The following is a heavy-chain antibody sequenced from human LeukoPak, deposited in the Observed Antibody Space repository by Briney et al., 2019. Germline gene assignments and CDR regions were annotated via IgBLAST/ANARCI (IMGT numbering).Heavy chain of an antibody. Sequence: PSETLSLTCTVSGGSISSGGYYWSWIRHPPGKGLEWIGYIYHSGSTYYNPSLKSRVTISVDRSKNQFSLKLSSVTAADTAVYYCARGPPPDFDYWGRGTLVTVSS. CDR1: GGSISSGGYY. CDR2: IYHSGST. CDR3: ARGPPPDFDY. J-gene: IGHJ4*02. V-gene: IGHV4-30-2*01.